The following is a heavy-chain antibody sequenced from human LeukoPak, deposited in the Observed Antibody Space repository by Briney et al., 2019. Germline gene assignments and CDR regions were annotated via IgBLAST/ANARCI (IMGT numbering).Heavy chain of an antibody. V-gene: IGHV1-2*02. CDR1: GYSFTAFY. CDR2: IHPRSGET. Sequence: GASVKVSCKASGYSFTAFYIHWVRQAPGQGLEWMGWIHPRSGETNYAYKFQGRVTMTRDTSISTTYMELSRLRSDDTAVYYCARGDYDILTGYASAYFDYWGQGTLVTVSS. J-gene: IGHJ4*02. CDR3: ARGDYDILTGYASAYFDY. D-gene: IGHD3-9*01.